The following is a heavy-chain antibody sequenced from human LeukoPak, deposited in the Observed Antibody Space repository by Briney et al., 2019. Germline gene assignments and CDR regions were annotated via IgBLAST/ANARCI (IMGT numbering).Heavy chain of an antibody. V-gene: IGHV1-18*01. J-gene: IGHJ5*02. Sequence: ASVKVSCKASGYTFTSYGISWVRQAPGQGLEWMGWISAYNGNTNYAQKLQGRVTMTTDTSTSTAYMELRSLRSDDTAVYYCARVAVLVGAKGAFDPWGQGTLVTVSS. CDR2: ISAYNGNT. CDR1: GYTFTSYG. D-gene: IGHD1-26*01. CDR3: ARVAVLVGAKGAFDP.